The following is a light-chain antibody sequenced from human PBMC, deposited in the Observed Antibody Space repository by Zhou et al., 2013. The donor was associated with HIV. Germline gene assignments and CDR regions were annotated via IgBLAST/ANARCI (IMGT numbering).Light chain of an antibody. Sequence: EIVMMQSPATLSVSPGERVTLSCRASQSVSSTLAWYQQKPGQAPRLLIYGASTRATGIPARFSGSGSGTEFTLTITSLQSEDFAVYYCQQYTNWPLTFGGGTKVDDQT. J-gene: IGKJ4*01. CDR3: QQYTNWPLT. CDR1: QSVSST. CDR2: GAS. V-gene: IGKV3-15*01.